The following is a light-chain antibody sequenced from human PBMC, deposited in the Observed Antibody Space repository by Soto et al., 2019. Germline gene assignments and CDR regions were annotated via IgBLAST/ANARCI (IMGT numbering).Light chain of an antibody. CDR2: TAS. Sequence: DIRMTQSPSSLSASVGDTVTITCRASQGISDYLSWFQHKPGEAPKLLIYTASSLQGGVPLRFSGAGSRTDFGLTISGLQPEDSATYYCQQTYTFPWTFGQGTRVDIK. CDR3: QQTYTFPWT. V-gene: IGKV1-39*01. J-gene: IGKJ1*01. CDR1: QGISDY.